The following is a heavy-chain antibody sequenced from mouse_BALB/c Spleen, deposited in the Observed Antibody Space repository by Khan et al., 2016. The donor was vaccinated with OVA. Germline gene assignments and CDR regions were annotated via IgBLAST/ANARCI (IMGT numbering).Heavy chain of an antibody. CDR3: VRDGAYHRNDGWFAY. J-gene: IGHJ3*01. CDR2: INLSNDYT. V-gene: IGHV1-4*01. Sequence: VQLQQSGAELARPGASVKMSCKASGYTFTSYTIHWIKKRPGQGLEWIGYINLSNDYTNYNQKFKDKATLTTDKSSTTAYLRLSSLTSDDSAVYNCVRDGAYHRNDGWFAYWGQGTLVTVSA. CDR1: GYTFTSYT. D-gene: IGHD2-14*01.